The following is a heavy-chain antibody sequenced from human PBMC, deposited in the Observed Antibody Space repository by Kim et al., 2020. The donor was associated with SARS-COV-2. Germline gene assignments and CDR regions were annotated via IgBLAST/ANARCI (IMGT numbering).Heavy chain of an antibody. CDR1: GFTFSDYY. CDR3: AGPDAYCDSRGYLVY. J-gene: IGHJ4*02. V-gene: IGHV3-11*01. D-gene: IGHD3-22*01. CDR2: ISSSGSTI. Sequence: GGSLRLSCAASGFTFSDYYMSWIRQAPGKGLEWVSYISSSGSTIYYADSVKGRFTISRDNAKNSLYLQMNSLRAEDTAVYYCAGPDAYCDSRGYLVYWGQGTLVTVSS.